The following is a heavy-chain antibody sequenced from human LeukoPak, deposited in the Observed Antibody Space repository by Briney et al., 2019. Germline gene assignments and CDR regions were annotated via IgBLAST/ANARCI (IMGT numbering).Heavy chain of an antibody. J-gene: IGHJ4*02. CDR3: ARGRGGNSYRH. CDR2: INHSGST. D-gene: IGHD5-18*01. Sequence: SETLSLTCAVYGGSFSGYYWSWIRQPPGKGLEWIGEINHSGSTNYNPSLKSRVTISVDTSKNQFSLKLSSVTAADTAVYYCARGRGGNSYRHWGQGTLVTVSS. CDR1: GGSFSGYY. V-gene: IGHV4-34*01.